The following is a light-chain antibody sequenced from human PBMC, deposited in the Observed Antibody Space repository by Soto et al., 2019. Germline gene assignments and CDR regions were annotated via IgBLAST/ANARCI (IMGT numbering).Light chain of an antibody. CDR2: SND. Sequence: QSVLTQPPSASGTPGQRVTISCSGSSSNIGGNTVNWFQQLPGTAPKLLIYSNDQRPSGVPDRFSGSKSGTSASLAISGLQSEAEADYYCAAWDDTLNGQGVFGGGTKLTVL. CDR3: AAWDDTLNGQGV. V-gene: IGLV1-44*01. CDR1: SSNIGGNT. J-gene: IGLJ2*01.